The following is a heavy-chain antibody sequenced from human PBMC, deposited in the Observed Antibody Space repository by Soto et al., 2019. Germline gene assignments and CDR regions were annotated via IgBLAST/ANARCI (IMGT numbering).Heavy chain of an antibody. J-gene: IGHJ4*02. CDR1: GFTFSSYA. V-gene: IGHV3-23*01. CDR3: ANGLVGATHHFVY. D-gene: IGHD1-26*01. CDR2: ISGSGGST. Sequence: EVQLLESGGGLVQPGGSLRLSCAASGFTFSSYAMSLVRQAPGKGLEWVSAISGSGGSTYYADSVKGRFTISRDNSKNTLYLQMNSLRAEDTAVYYCANGLVGATHHFVYGGQGTLVTVSS.